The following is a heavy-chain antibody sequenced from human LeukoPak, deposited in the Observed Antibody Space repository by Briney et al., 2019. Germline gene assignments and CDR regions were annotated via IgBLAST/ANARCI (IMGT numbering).Heavy chain of an antibody. Sequence: GGPLRLSCAASGFTFSSYEMNWVRQAPGKGLEWVSYISSSGSTIYYADSVKGRFTISRDNAKNSLYLQMNSLRAEDTAVYYCARKYCTNGVCYGLDAFDIWGQGTMVTVSS. CDR3: ARKYCTNGVCYGLDAFDI. CDR1: GFTFSSYE. CDR2: ISSSGSTI. V-gene: IGHV3-48*03. J-gene: IGHJ3*02. D-gene: IGHD2-8*01.